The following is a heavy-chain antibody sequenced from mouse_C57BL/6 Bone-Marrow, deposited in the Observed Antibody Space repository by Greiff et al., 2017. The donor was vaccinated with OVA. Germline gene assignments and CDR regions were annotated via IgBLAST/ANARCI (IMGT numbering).Heavy chain of an antibody. CDR1: GYTFTSYW. J-gene: IGHJ2*01. CDR3: ARQDKGYYGSSYFDY. Sequence: QVHVKQPGAELVRPGSSVKLSCKASGYTFTSYWMHWVKQRPIQGLEWIGNIDPSDSETHYNQKFKDKATLTVDKSSSTAYMQLSSLTSEDSAVYYCARQDKGYYGSSYFDYWGQGTTLTVSS. CDR2: IDPSDSET. D-gene: IGHD1-1*01. V-gene: IGHV1-52*01.